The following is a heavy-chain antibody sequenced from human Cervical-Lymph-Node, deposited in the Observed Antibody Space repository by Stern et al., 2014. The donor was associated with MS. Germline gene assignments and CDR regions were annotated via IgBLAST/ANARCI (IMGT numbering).Heavy chain of an antibody. Sequence: QLVQSGAEVKKPGSSVKVSCKASGDTFSSSVISWVRQAPGQGLEWMGGIIPFFPTTHYPQKVQGRVPITADEYTSTVHMEMRSLRSEDTAVYYCARGEYWDVSSCRGVMYYHGIDVWGQGTTVTVSS. CDR1: GDTFSSSV. CDR3: ARGEYWDVSSCRGVMYYHGIDV. J-gene: IGHJ6*02. D-gene: IGHD2/OR15-2a*01. V-gene: IGHV1-69*01. CDR2: IIPFFPTT.